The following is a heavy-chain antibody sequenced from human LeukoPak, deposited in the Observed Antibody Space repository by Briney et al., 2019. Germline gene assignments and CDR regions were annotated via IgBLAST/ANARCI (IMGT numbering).Heavy chain of an antibody. Sequence: SETLSLTCTVSGGSISSYYWSWIRQPPGKGLEWIGYIYYSGSTNYNPSLKSRVTISVDTSKNQFSLELSSVTAADTAVYYCARAQGQWIQLPAYYYMDVWGKGTTVTISS. CDR2: IYYSGST. J-gene: IGHJ6*03. V-gene: IGHV4-59*01. CDR1: GGSISSYY. D-gene: IGHD5-18*01. CDR3: ARAQGQWIQLPAYYYMDV.